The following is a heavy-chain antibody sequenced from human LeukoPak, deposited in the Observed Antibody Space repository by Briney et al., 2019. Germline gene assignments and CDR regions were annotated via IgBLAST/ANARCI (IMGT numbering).Heavy chain of an antibody. J-gene: IGHJ3*01. Sequence: GGSLRLSCAASGFTFSDSAMTWVRQAPGKGLEWVSLIGFSGDSIYYADPVRGRFTISRDNSKDTLYLQMNSLRAEDTAIYYCARDIQLSTWGLGTMVTVSS. CDR3: ARDIQLST. CDR2: IGFSGDSI. V-gene: IGHV3-23*01. D-gene: IGHD5-24*01. CDR1: GFTFSDSA.